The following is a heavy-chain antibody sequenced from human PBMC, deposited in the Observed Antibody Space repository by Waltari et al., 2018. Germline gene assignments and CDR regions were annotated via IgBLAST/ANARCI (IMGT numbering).Heavy chain of an antibody. J-gene: IGHJ3*02. V-gene: IGHV1-69*13. CDR1: GYTLTELS. D-gene: IGHD6-13*01. Sequence: QVQLVQSGAEVKKPGASVKVSCKVSGYTLTELSMHWVRQDPGQGLEWIGRIIPIFGTANYAQKFQGRVTITADKSPSTAYMELSSLRSEDTAVYYCARVAGSSWYSDAFDIWGQGTIVTVSS. CDR3: ARVAGSSWYSDAFDI. CDR2: IIPIFGTA.